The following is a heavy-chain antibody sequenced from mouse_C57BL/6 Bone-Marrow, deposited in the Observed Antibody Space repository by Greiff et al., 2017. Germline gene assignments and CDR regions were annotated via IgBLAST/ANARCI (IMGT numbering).Heavy chain of an antibody. D-gene: IGHD1-1*01. CDR1: GFTFSSYA. CDR3: TRVGAYGSSPFAY. V-gene: IGHV5-9-1*02. CDR2: ISSGGDYI. Sequence: DVMLVESGEGLVKPGGSLKLSCAASGFTFSSYAMSWVRQTPEKRLEWVAYISSGGDYIYYADTVKGRFTRSRDNARNTLYLQMSSLKSEDTAMYYCTRVGAYGSSPFAYWGQGTLVTVSA. J-gene: IGHJ3*01.